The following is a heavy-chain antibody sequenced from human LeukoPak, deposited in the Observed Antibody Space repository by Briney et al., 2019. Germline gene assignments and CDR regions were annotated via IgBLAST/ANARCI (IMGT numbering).Heavy chain of an antibody. CDR3: GRHAPWGNFDL. CDR2: FGYGRNA. CDR1: GGSINTNDYY. D-gene: IGHD7-27*01. V-gene: IGHV4-39*01. J-gene: IGHJ5*02. Sequence: PSETLSLTCTLSGGSINTNDYYWGWIRQPPGKGLEWIGSFGYGRNAFYNPSLQSRVSISVDASTNQFSLRLASVTAADTAMYYCGRHAPWGNFDLWGQGTLVTVSA.